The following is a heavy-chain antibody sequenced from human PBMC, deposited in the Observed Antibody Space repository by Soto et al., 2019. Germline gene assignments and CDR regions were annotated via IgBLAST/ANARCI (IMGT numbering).Heavy chain of an antibody. D-gene: IGHD2-2*01. J-gene: IGHJ4*02. CDR3: ARDVLGYCSSTSCYVFDY. CDR1: GFTFSSYS. V-gene: IGHV3-21*01. Sequence: GGSLRLSCAASGFTFSSYSMNWVRQAPGKGLEWVSSISSSSSYIYYADSVKGRFTISRDNAKNSLYLQMNSLRAEDTAVYYCARDVLGYCSSTSCYVFDYWGQGTLVTVSS. CDR2: ISSSSSYI.